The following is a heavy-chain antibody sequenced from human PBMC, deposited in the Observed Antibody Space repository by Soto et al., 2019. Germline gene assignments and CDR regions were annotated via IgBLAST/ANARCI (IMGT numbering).Heavy chain of an antibody. D-gene: IGHD1-1*01. CDR3: TTDRDWTSLGTQDY. Sequence: GGSLRLSCAASCFTFSNAWMNWVRQAPGKGLEWVGRIKSKTDGGTTDYAAPVKGRFTISRDDSKNTLYLQMNSLKTEDTAVYYCTTDRDWTSLGTQDYWGQGTLVTVSS. CDR1: CFTFSNAW. J-gene: IGHJ4*02. V-gene: IGHV3-15*07. CDR2: IKSKTDGGTT.